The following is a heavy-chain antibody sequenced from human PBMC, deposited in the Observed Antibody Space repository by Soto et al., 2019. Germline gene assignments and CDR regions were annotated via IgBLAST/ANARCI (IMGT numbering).Heavy chain of an antibody. CDR2: IYYSGST. CDR1: CQSILCSY. CDR3: ARQATRYYFDY. Sequence: SDILYLTFPLYCQSILCSYWCWIRQPPGKGLEWIGYIYYSGSTNYNPSLKSRVTISVDTSKNQFSLKLSSVTAADTAVYYCARQATRYYFDYWGQGTLVTVS. D-gene: IGHD2-2*01. V-gene: IGHV4-59*08. J-gene: IGHJ4*02.